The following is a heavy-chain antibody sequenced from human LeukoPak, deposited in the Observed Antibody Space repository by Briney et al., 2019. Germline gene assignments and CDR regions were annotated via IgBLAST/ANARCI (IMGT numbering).Heavy chain of an antibody. Sequence: GGSLRLSCAASGFTFSSSWMHWVRQAPGKGLVWVSRTDPDESTTTYADSVKGRFTISRDNAKNSLYLQMNSLRAEDTALHYCAKDQGAAAGTFFDYWGQGTLVTVSS. CDR1: GFTFSSSW. V-gene: IGHV3-74*01. D-gene: IGHD6-13*01. CDR3: AKDQGAAAGTFFDY. CDR2: TDPDESTT. J-gene: IGHJ4*02.